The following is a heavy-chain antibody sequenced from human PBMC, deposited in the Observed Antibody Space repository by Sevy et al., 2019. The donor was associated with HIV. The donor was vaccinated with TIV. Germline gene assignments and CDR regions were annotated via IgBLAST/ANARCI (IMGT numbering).Heavy chain of an antibody. V-gene: IGHV4-39*01. J-gene: IGHJ6*02. Sequence: SETLSLTCSVSGGSIVSSSHYWGWIRQPPGKRLESLGRIYYSGDTYYNPSLNGRLTISIDTSKNQFSLILRAVTAADTAIYYCAREAGGYDYDYGMDVWGQGTTVTVSS. D-gene: IGHD5-12*01. CDR2: IYYSGDT. CDR3: AREAGGYDYDYGMDV. CDR1: GGSIVSSSHY.